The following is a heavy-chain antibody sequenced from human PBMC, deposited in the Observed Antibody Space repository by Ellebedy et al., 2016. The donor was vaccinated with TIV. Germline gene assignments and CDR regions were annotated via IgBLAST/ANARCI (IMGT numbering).Heavy chain of an antibody. CDR1: GFTFSSYW. Sequence: PGGSLRLSCAASGFTFSSYWMSWVRQAPGKGLEWVANIKEDGSEKYYVDSVTGRFTISRDNAKNSLYLQMNSLRAEDTAVYYCARVPWGSGAVNWFDPWGQGTLVTVSS. V-gene: IGHV3-7*01. CDR2: IKEDGSEK. J-gene: IGHJ5*02. CDR3: ARVPWGSGAVNWFDP. D-gene: IGHD3-10*01.